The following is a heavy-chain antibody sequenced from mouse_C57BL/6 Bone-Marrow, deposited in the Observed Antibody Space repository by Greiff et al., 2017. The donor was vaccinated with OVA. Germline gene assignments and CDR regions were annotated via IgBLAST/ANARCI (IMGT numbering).Heavy chain of an antibody. Sequence: EVQVVESGGGLVKPGGSLKLSCAASGFTFSDYGMHWVRQAPEKGLEWVAYISSGSSTIYYADTVKGRFTISRDNAKSTLFLQMTSLRSEDTAMYYCARGDTTLVAPFAYWGQGTLVTVSA. V-gene: IGHV5-17*01. D-gene: IGHD1-1*01. CDR3: ARGDTTLVAPFAY. CDR2: ISSGSSTI. CDR1: GFTFSDYG. J-gene: IGHJ3*01.